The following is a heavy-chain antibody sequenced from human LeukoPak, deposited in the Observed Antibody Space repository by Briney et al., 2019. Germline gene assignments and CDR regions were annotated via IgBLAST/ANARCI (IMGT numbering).Heavy chain of an antibody. V-gene: IGHV4-34*01. CDR2: INHSGST. D-gene: IGHD2-8*01. CDR3: AREGGGYCTNGVCYSNYYMDV. J-gene: IGHJ6*03. CDR1: GGSFSGYY. Sequence: SETLSLTCAVYGGSFSGYYWSWIRQPPVKGLEWIGEINHSGSTNYNPSLKSRVTISVDTSKNQFSLKLSSVTAADTAVYYCAREGGGYCTNGVCYSNYYMDVWGKGTTVTVSS.